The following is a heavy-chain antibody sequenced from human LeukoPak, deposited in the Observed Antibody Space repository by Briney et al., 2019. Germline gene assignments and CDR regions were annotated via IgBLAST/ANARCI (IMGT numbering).Heavy chain of an antibody. CDR1: GFTFSSYA. CDR3: PRDKSADTAMVTGALDI. D-gene: IGHD5-18*01. Sequence: GGSLRLSCAASGFTFSSYAMHWVRQAPGKGLEWVAVISYDGSNKYYADSVKGRFTISRDNSKNTLYLQMNSLRAEDTAVYYCPRDKSADTAMVTGALDIWGQGTMVTVSS. CDR2: ISYDGSNK. J-gene: IGHJ3*02. V-gene: IGHV3-30-3*01.